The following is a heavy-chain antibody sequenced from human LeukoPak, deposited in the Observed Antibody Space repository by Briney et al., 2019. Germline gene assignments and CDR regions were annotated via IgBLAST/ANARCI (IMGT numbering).Heavy chain of an antibody. CDR3: ARYTAMVPFDY. V-gene: IGHV4-59*01. Sequence: PSETLSPTCSVSGGYIRGYHWSWIRQPPGKGLEWIGYIYYDGSTNYNPSLKSRVTISVDTSKNQFSLKLRSVTAADTAVYYCARYTAMVPFDYWGQGTLVTVSS. CDR2: IYYDGST. CDR1: GGYIRGYH. J-gene: IGHJ4*02. D-gene: IGHD5-18*01.